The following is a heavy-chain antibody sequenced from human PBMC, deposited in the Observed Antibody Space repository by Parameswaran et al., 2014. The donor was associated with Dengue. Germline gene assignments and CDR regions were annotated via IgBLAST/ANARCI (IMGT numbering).Heavy chain of an antibody. J-gene: IGHJ6*02. D-gene: IGHD6-13*01. Sequence: VRQMPGKGLEWMGIIYPGDSDTRYSPSFQGQVTISADKSISTAYLQWSSLKASDTAMYYCARHGIAAAVFSYYYYGMDVWGQGTTVTVSS. CDR2: IYPGDSDT. V-gene: IGHV5-51*01. CDR3: ARHGIAAAVFSYYYYGMDV.